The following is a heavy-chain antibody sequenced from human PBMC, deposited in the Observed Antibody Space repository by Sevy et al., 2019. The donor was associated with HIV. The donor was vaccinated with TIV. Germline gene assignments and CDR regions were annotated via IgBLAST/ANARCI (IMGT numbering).Heavy chain of an antibody. CDR3: ATTKDYYDSSGYPFDY. Sequence: ASVKVSCKVSGYTLAKFSIHRVRQAPGKGLEWMTSFDPEDGDPEDGKTIYAQKFLGRVTMTEDTSTDTAYMELSSLRSDDTAVYYCATTKDYYDSSGYPFDYWGQGTLVTVSS. D-gene: IGHD3-22*01. V-gene: IGHV1-24*01. CDR1: GYTLAKFS. J-gene: IGHJ4*02. CDR2: FDPEDGDPEDGKT.